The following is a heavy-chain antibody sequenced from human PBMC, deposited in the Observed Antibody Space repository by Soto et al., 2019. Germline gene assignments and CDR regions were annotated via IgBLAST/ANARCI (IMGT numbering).Heavy chain of an antibody. D-gene: IGHD3-22*01. V-gene: IGHV3-30-3*01. J-gene: IGHJ5*02. CDR3: ARDPSRSNYYDSSGFWFDP. CDR2: ISYDGSNK. Sequence: QVQLVESGGGVVQPGRSLRLSCAASGFTFSSYAMHWVRQARGKGLEWVAVISYDGSNKYYADSVKGRFTISRDNSKNTLYLQMNSLRAEDTAVYYCARDPSRSNYYDSSGFWFDPWGQGTLVTVSS. CDR1: GFTFSSYA.